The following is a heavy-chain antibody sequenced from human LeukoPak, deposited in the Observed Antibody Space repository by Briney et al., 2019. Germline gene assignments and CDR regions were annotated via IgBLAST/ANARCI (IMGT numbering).Heavy chain of an antibody. CDR1: GFTFSSYS. Sequence: PGGSLRLSCAASGFTFSSYSMNWVRQAPGKGLEWVSSISSSSSYIYYADSVKGRFTISRDNAKNSLYLQMNSLRAEDTAVYYCARVVAVAGIGRDYWGQGTLVTVSS. J-gene: IGHJ4*02. V-gene: IGHV3-21*01. CDR2: ISSSSSYI. D-gene: IGHD6-19*01. CDR3: ARVVAVAGIGRDY.